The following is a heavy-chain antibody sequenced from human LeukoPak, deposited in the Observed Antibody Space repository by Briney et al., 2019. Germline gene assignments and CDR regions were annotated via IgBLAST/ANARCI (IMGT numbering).Heavy chain of an antibody. D-gene: IGHD5-24*01. CDR3: ASVTPRDAHNYYYFDY. V-gene: IGHV4-39*07. CDR1: NGSISSSSYY. CDR2: IYYSGST. J-gene: IGHJ4*02. Sequence: SETLSLTCTVSNGSISSSSYYWGWIGQPPGKGLEWIGSIYYSGSTYYNPSLKSRVTISVDTSQNQFSLKLSSVTAADTAVYFCASVTPRDAHNYYYFDYWGQGTLVTVSS.